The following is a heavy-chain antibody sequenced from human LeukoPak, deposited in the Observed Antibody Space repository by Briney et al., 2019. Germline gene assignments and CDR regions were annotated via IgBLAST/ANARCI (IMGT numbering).Heavy chain of an antibody. CDR2: INVRGDAT. CDR3: TRVQAGRAGLMDV. CDR1: GFTFNSFA. Sequence: PGGSLRLSCAASGFTFNSFAFTWVRQAPGRGLEWVSAINVRGDATFYADSVKGRFTTSRDNAKNTLYLQMKSLRAEDTALYYCTRVQAGRAGLMDVWGRGTTVTVSS. V-gene: IGHV3-23*01. J-gene: IGHJ6*02. D-gene: IGHD6-13*01.